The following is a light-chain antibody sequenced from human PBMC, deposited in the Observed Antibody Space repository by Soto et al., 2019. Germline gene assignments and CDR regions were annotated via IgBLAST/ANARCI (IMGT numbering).Light chain of an antibody. CDR3: QQYGTSPWT. V-gene: IGKV3-20*01. Sequence: IVLTQSPGTLSLSPGERATLSCRSSQSVSSSYLAWYQQKPGQAPRVLIYVASTRATGIPARFSGSGSGTDFTLSISRVEPEDFAVYYCQQYGTSPWTFGQGTKVDI. CDR2: VAS. J-gene: IGKJ1*01. CDR1: QSVSSSY.